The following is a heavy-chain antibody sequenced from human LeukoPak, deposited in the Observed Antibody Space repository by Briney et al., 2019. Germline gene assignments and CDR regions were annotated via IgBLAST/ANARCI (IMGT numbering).Heavy chain of an antibody. J-gene: IGHJ5*02. CDR3: ARDFCRSCSSTSNNWFDP. CDR2: ISAYNGNT. D-gene: IGHD2-2*01. Sequence: ASVKVSCKASGYTFTSYGISWVRQAPGQGLEWMGWISAYNGNTNYAQKLQGRVTMTTDTSTSTAYMELRSLRSDDTAVYYCARDFCRSCSSTSNNWFDPWAREPWSPSPQ. V-gene: IGHV1-18*01. CDR1: GYTFTSYG.